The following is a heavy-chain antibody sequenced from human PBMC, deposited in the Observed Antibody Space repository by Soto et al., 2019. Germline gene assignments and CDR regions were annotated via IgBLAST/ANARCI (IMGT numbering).Heavy chain of an antibody. J-gene: IGHJ5*02. Sequence: PSETLSLTCSVSGGSISSSSYCWGWIRQPPGKGLEWIGNIYYSESTYYNPSLKSRVTISVDTSKNQFSLKLSSVTAADTAVYYCARVRATYGVPHWFDPWGQGTLVTVSS. V-gene: IGHV4-39*01. CDR3: ARVRATYGVPHWFDP. D-gene: IGHD4-17*01. CDR2: IYYSEST. CDR1: GGSISSSSYC.